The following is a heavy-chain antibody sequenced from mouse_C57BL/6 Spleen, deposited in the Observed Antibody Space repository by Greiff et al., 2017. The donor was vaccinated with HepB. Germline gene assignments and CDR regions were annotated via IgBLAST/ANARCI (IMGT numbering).Heavy chain of an antibody. CDR1: GFTFSDYG. Sequence: EVKVVESGGGLVKPGGSLKLSCAASGFTFSDYGMHWVRQAPEKGLEWVAYISSGSSNIYYADTVKGRFTISRDNAKNTLFLQMTSLRSEDTAMYYCARSSRVVAHWYFDVWGTGTTVTVSS. D-gene: IGHD1-1*01. CDR3: ARSSRVVAHWYFDV. V-gene: IGHV5-17*01. J-gene: IGHJ1*03. CDR2: ISSGSSNI.